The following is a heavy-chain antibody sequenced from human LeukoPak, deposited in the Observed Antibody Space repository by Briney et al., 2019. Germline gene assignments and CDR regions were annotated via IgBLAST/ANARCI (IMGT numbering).Heavy chain of an antibody. J-gene: IGHJ4*02. V-gene: IGHV1-46*01. D-gene: IGHD3-22*01. CDR2: INPSGGST. CDR1: GYTFTSYY. Sequence: ASVKVSCKASGYTFTSYYMHWVRQAPGQGLEWMGIINPSGGSTSYARKFQGRVTMTRDMSTSTVYMELSSLRSEDTAVYYCARDRHYYDSSGYNLAYYFDYWGQGTLVTVSS. CDR3: ARDRHYYDSSGYNLAYYFDY.